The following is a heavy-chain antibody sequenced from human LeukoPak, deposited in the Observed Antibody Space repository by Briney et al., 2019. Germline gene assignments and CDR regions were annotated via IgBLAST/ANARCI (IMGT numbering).Heavy chain of an antibody. CDR2: INHSGST. CDR3: ARGGYYGSGSYYTSGYGMDV. D-gene: IGHD3-10*01. CDR1: GGSFSGYY. V-gene: IGHV4-34*01. Sequence: SETLSLTCAVYGGSFSGYYWSWIRQPPGKGLEWIGEINHSGSTNCNPSPKSRVTISVDTSKNQFSLKLSSVTAADTAVYYCARGGYYGSGSYYTSGYGMDVWGQGTTVTVSS. J-gene: IGHJ6*02.